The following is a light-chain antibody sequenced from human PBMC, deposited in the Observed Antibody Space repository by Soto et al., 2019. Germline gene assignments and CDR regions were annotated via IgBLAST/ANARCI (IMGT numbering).Light chain of an antibody. CDR3: QQLNNYPRT. CDR1: QSISNG. J-gene: IGKJ1*01. Sequence: DTQMTQSPSTLCASIAGRVPSXCLASQSISNGLAWYQQKPGKAPKLLIYKASSLESGVPSRFSGSGSGTEFTLTISSLQPDDFATYYCQQLNNYPRTFGQGTKVDTK. V-gene: IGKV1-5*03. CDR2: KAS.